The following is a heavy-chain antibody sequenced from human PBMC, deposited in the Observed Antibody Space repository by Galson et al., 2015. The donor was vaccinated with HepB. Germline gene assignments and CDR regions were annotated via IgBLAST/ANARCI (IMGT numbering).Heavy chain of an antibody. CDR3: ARPLVLNGRFNPGVGPFHI. D-gene: IGHD2-8*01. J-gene: IGHJ3*02. CDR2: MYYSGRT. V-gene: IGHV4-4*07. Sequence: SETLSLTCTVSTGSISSYHWSWIRQPAGRGLEWIGRMYYSGRTDYNPSLKSRLTMSRDASRSQLSLTLRSVTAADTAVYYCARPLVLNGRFNPGVGPFHIWGHGTVVTVSA. CDR1: TGSISSYH.